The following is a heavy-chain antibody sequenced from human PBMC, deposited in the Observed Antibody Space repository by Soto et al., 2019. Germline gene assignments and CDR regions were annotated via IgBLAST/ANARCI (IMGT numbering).Heavy chain of an antibody. D-gene: IGHD2-2*01. CDR3: ARDDSIIIPAVSDF. V-gene: IGHV3-21*01. J-gene: IGHJ4*02. CDR1: GLAFNKER. CDR2: ISKSDYT. Sequence: GSQRLCVRVPGLAFNKERNNAVRQAAGKGLEWVSSISKSDYTYYSDSVKGRFAISRDTAKSSVSLQITTLSVEATVVYYCARDDSIIIPAVSDFWGQGTLVTVSS.